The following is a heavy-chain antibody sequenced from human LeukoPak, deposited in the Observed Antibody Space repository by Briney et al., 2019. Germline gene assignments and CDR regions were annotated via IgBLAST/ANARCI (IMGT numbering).Heavy chain of an antibody. V-gene: IGHV4-39*07. CDR1: GGSISSSSYY. CDR3: AREKADYFDY. Sequence: SETLSLTCTVSGGSISSSSYYWGWIRQPPGKGLEWIGSIYYSGSTYYNPSLKSRVTISVDTSKNQFSLKLSSVTAADTAVYYCAREKADYFDYWGQGTLVTVSS. CDR2: IYYSGST. J-gene: IGHJ4*02.